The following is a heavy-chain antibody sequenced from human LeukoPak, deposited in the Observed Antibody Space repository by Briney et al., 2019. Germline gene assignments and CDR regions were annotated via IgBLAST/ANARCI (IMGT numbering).Heavy chain of an antibody. CDR2: LHSGGST. V-gene: IGHV3-53*01. J-gene: IGHJ1*01. D-gene: IGHD1-26*01. CDR3: AREVSGSYFHH. CDR1: GFTFSSYA. Sequence: GGSLRLSCAASGFTFSSYAMSWVRQAPGKGLEWVSVLHSGGSTYYADSVKGRFTISRDNSKNTVYLQMNRLRAEDTAVYYCAREVSGSYFHHWGQGTLVTVSS.